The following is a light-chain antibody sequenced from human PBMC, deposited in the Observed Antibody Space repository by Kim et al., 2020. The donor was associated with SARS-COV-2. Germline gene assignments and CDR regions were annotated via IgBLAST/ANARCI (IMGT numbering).Light chain of an antibody. J-gene: IGLJ2*01. CDR1: SSDVGRYDY. CDR2: DVI. Sequence: QSALTQPRSVSGSPGQSVTISCTGTSSDVGRYDYVSWYQQHPGKAPKLMIYDVIKRPSGVPDRFSGSKSGNAASLTISGLQAEDEADYYCCSYAGSYTLIFGGGTQLTVL. CDR3: CSYAGSYTLI. V-gene: IGLV2-11*01.